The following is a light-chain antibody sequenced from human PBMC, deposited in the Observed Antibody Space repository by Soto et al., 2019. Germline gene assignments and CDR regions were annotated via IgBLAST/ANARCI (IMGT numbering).Light chain of an antibody. CDR2: GAS. Sequence: EIVLTQSPGTLSLSPGERATLSCRASQSVSSSYLAWYQQTPGQAPRLLIYGASSRATGIPDRFSGSGSGTAFTLTISRLEPEDFAVYYCHQYDSSALTFGGGTKVEIK. CDR3: HQYDSSALT. V-gene: IGKV3-20*01. J-gene: IGKJ4*01. CDR1: QSVSSSY.